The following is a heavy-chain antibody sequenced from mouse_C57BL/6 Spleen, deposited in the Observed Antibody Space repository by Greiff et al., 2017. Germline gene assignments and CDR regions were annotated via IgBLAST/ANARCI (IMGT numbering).Heavy chain of an antibody. D-gene: IGHD2-2*01. CDR3: AKGGYDRGAWFAY. J-gene: IGHJ3*01. CDR2: IDPSDSYT. CDR1: GYTFTSYW. V-gene: IGHV1-69*01. Sequence: QVQLRQPGAELVMPGASVKLSCKASGYTFTSYWMHWVKQRPGQGLEWIGEIDPSDSYTNYNQKFKGKSTLTVDKSSSTAYMQLSSLTSEDSAVYYCAKGGYDRGAWFAYWGQGTLVTVSA.